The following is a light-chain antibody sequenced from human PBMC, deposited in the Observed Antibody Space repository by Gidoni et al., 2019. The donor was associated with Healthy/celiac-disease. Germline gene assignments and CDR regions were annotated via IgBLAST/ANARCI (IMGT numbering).Light chain of an antibody. Sequence: DIQMTQSPSSLSASVGDRVTITCRASQSISSYLNSYQQKPGKAPKLLIYAASSLQSGVPSRFSGSGSGTDFTLTISRLQPEDFATYYCQQSYSTPCSFGQGTKLEIK. CDR3: QQSYSTPCS. V-gene: IGKV1-39*01. J-gene: IGKJ2*04. CDR1: QSISSY. CDR2: AAS.